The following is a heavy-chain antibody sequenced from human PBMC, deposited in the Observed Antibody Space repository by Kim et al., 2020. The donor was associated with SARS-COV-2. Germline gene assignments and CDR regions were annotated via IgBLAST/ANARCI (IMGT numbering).Heavy chain of an antibody. Sequence: SVKVSCKASGGTFSSYAISWVRQAPGQGLEWMGGIIPIFGTANHAQKFQGRVTITADESTSTAYMELSSLRSEDTAVYYCARLGWATYCTNGVCYSGMDVWGQGTTVTVSS. CDR1: GGTFSSYA. V-gene: IGHV1-69*13. CDR3: ARLGWATYCTNGVCYSGMDV. J-gene: IGHJ6*02. D-gene: IGHD2-8*01. CDR2: IIPIFGTA.